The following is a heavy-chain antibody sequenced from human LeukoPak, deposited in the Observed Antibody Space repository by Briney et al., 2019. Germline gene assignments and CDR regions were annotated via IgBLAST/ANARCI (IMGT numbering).Heavy chain of an antibody. CDR3: ATASARWKYYYYYYYMDV. V-gene: IGHV1-24*01. J-gene: IGHJ6*03. CDR1: EYTLTELS. Sequence: ASVKVSCKVSEYTLTELSMHWVRQAPGKGLEWMGGFDPEDGETIYAQKFQGRVTMTEDTSTDTAYMELSSLRSEDTAVYYCATASARWKYYYYYYYMDVWGKGTTVTVSS. D-gene: IGHD1-1*01. CDR2: FDPEDGET.